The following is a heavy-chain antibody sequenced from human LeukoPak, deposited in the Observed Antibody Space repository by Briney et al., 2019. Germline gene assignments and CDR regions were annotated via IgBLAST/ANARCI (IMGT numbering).Heavy chain of an antibody. CDR3: ARGPTITYPMGNYYHYIDV. Sequence: SETLFLTCTVSGGSISSYYWSWIRQPAGKGLEWIGRLHTSGTTNYNSSLKSRVTMSVDTSKNQFSLKLTSVTAADTAVYYCARGPTITYPMGNYYHYIDVWGKGTTVTVSS. J-gene: IGHJ6*03. D-gene: IGHD4-11*01. CDR2: LHTSGTT. V-gene: IGHV4-4*07. CDR1: GGSISSYY.